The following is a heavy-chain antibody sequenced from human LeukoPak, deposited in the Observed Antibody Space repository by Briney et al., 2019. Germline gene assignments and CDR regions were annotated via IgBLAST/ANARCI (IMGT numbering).Heavy chain of an antibody. CDR1: GGTFSSYA. J-gene: IGHJ4*02. V-gene: IGHV1-69*13. D-gene: IGHD3-22*01. Sequence: SVKVSCTASGGTFSSYAISWVRQAPGQGLEWMGGIIPIFGTANYAQKFQGRVTITADESTSTAYMELSSLRSEDTAVYYCAKTYYYDSSGYALFGYWGQGTLVTVSS. CDR2: IIPIFGTA. CDR3: AKTYYYDSSGYALFGY.